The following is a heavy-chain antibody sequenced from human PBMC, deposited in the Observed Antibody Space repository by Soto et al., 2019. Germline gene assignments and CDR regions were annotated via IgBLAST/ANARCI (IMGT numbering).Heavy chain of an antibody. V-gene: IGHV3-21*04. CDR2: VSFRGDI. CDR3: AKDEGAAVESPGD. D-gene: IGHD6-13*01. J-gene: IGHJ4*02. Sequence: EVQLVESGGGLVKPGGSLRLSCTASGFLFSSYTMNWFRQAPGKGLEWVSSVSFRGDIYYADSLEGRFTISRDNTNSHLYLQMNSLRSDDTALYYCAKDEGAAVESPGDWGQGTLVTVSS. CDR1: GFLFSSYT.